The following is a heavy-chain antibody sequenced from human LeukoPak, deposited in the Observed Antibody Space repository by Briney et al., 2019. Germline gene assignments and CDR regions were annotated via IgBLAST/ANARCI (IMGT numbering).Heavy chain of an antibody. V-gene: IGHV1-2*02. CDR1: GYTFTGYY. Sequence: ASVKVSCKASGYTFTGYYMHWVRQAPGQGLEWMGWINPNSGGTNYAQKFQGRVTMTRDTSISTAYMELSRLRSDDTAVYYCAREKTTNLNGWNYYYYYMDVWGKGTTVTVSS. CDR3: AREKTTNLNGWNYYYYYMDV. D-gene: IGHD4-17*01. J-gene: IGHJ6*03. CDR2: INPNSGGT.